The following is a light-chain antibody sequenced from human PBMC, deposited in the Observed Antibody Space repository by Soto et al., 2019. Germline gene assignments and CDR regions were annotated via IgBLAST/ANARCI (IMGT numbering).Light chain of an antibody. CDR2: GAS. CDR1: QSVASN. Sequence: EIVMTQSPASLSVSPGDGATLSCRASQSVASNVAWYQQKPGQGPRLLIHGASTRAVGVPARFSGSGSGTDFTLTINSFQSEDFAVYYCQQYHNWPPQYTFGQGTKLQIK. CDR3: QQYHNWPPQYT. V-gene: IGKV3-15*01. J-gene: IGKJ2*01.